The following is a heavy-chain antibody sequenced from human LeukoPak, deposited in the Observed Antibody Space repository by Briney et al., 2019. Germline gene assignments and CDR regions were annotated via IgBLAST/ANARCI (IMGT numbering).Heavy chain of an antibody. CDR2: INPNSGGT. D-gene: IGHD6-13*01. J-gene: IGHJ4*02. CDR1: GYTFTGYY. V-gene: IGHV1-2*02. Sequence: ASVKVSCKASGYTFTGYYMHWVRQAPGQGLEWMGWINPNSGGTNYAQKFQGRVTMTRDTSISTAYMELSRLRSDDTAVYYCARGKGIAAAGKIDYWGQGTLVTVSS. CDR3: ARGKGIAAAGKIDY.